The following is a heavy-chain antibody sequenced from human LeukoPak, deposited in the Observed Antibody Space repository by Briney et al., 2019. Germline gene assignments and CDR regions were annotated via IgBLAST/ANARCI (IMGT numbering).Heavy chain of an antibody. CDR2: TYYRSKWYN. Sequence: SQTLSLTCAISGDSVSNNSAIWIWIRQSPSRGLQWLGRTYYRSKWYNDYAVSVKSRITLNVDTSKNQFSLQLNSVTPEDTTVYYCARSSNLHDFGYWGHGTKVTVSS. CDR3: ARSSNLHDFGY. V-gene: IGHV6-1*01. CDR1: GDSVSNNSAI. J-gene: IGHJ4*01.